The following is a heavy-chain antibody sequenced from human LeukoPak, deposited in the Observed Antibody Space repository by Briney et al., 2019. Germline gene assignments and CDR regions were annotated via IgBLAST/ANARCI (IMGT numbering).Heavy chain of an antibody. CDR1: GGSISSYY. Sequence: SETLSLTCTVSGGSISSYYWSWIRQPAGKGLEWIGRIYTSGRTNYNPSLKSRVTMSVDTSKKQFSLKLSSVTAADTAVYYCARDPQLVPFDYWGQGTLVTVSS. V-gene: IGHV4-4*07. CDR3: ARDPQLVPFDY. D-gene: IGHD6-6*01. J-gene: IGHJ4*02. CDR2: IYTSGRT.